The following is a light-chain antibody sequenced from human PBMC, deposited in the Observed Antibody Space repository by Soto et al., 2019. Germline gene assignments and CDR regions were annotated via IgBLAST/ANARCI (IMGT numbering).Light chain of an antibody. J-gene: IGKJ5*01. CDR1: QDISNL. Sequence: DIQLTQSPSTLSASVGDRVTITCQASQDISNLLNWYQQKPGKAPKLLIYEASTLQSGVPSRFSGSGSGTEFTLTISGLLPEDFAAYHCQQLYTLPFTFGQGTRLEIK. CDR2: EAS. CDR3: QQLYTLPFT. V-gene: IGKV1-9*01.